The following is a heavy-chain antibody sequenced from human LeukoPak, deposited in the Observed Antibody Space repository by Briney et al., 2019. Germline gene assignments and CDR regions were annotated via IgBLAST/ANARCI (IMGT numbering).Heavy chain of an antibody. CDR3: AKSLRTRIYYFDY. V-gene: IGHV3-30*04. D-gene: IGHD1-7*01. Sequence: GGSLRLSCAASGFIFSSYAMHWVRQAPGKGLEWVAVKAFDGSDEYYADSVKGRFTISRDNSKNTLYLQMNSLRGEDTAVYYCAKSLRTRIYYFDYWGQGTLVTVSS. CDR1: GFIFSSYA. J-gene: IGHJ4*02. CDR2: KAFDGSDE.